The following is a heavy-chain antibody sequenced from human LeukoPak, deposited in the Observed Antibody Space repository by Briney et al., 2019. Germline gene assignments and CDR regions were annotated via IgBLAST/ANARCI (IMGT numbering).Heavy chain of an antibody. V-gene: IGHV3-23*01. CDR2: TSSSDAGT. D-gene: IGHD1-26*01. J-gene: IGHJ5*02. CDR3: AREVSRLRMGDWFDP. Sequence: GGSLRLSCAASGFTLNNYAMSWVRQAPGKGLEWVSATSSSDAGTYHADSVRGRFTISRDNAKNSLYLQMNSLRAEDTAVYYCAREVSRLRMGDWFDPWGQGTLVTVSS. CDR1: GFTLNNYA.